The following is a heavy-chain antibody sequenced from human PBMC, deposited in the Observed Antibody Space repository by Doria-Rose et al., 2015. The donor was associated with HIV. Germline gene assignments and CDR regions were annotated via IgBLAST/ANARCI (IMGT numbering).Heavy chain of an antibody. V-gene: IGHV4-34*01. CDR3: ARGLLRGGWNDVDYYYGMDV. Sequence: QVQLQQWGAGLVQPSETLSLTCAVFGGSFSGYYWSWIRQTPGKGLEWIGEINHSGSTNYKTSLKSRVTISLDTSKNLFSADTAVYYCARGLLRGGWNDVDYYYGMDVWGQGTTVTVSS. J-gene: IGHJ6*02. D-gene: IGHD1-1*01. CDR1: GGSFSGYY. CDR2: INHSGST.